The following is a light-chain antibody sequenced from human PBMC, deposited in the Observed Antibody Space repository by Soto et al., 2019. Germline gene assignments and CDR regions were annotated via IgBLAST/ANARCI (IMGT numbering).Light chain of an antibody. CDR2: DAS. CDR3: QHRNQWPPGLT. J-gene: IGKJ4*01. V-gene: IGKV3-11*01. Sequence: EIVLTQSPATLSLSPGERATLSCRASQSISTYLVWYQQKPGQAPRLLIYDASNRATGIPARFSGGGSGTDFTLTISSLEPEDFAVYYCQHRNQWPPGLTFGGGTKVESK. CDR1: QSISTY.